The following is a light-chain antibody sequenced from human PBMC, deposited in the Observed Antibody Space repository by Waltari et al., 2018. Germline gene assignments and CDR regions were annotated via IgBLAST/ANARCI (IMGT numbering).Light chain of an antibody. J-gene: IGLJ2*01. V-gene: IGLV2-14*03. CDR3: ASYTSTNTVI. Sequence: SALTQPASVSASPGQSITNSCTGTSSDIGGYPYVSWYQQHPGKVPNLMIYDVARWPSGVSNRFSGSKSGNTASLTISGLQAEDEADYYCASYTSTNTVIFGGGTKVTVL. CDR1: SSDIGGYPY. CDR2: DVA.